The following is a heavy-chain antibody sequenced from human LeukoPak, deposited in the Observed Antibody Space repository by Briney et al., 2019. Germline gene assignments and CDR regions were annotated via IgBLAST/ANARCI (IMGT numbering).Heavy chain of an antibody. CDR2: INHSGST. Sequence: SETLSLTCAVYGGSFSGYSWSWIRQPPGKGLEWIGEINHSGSTNYNPSLKSRVTISVDTSKNQFSLKLSSVTAADTAVYYCARSRYYYDSSGYYRVIWYFDLWGRGTLVTVSS. D-gene: IGHD3-22*01. CDR3: ARSRYYYDSSGYYRVIWYFDL. CDR1: GGSFSGYS. V-gene: IGHV4-34*01. J-gene: IGHJ2*01.